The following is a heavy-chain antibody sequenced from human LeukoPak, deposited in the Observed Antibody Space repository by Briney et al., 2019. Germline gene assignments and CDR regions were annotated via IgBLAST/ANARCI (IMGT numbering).Heavy chain of an antibody. Sequence: PGGSLRLSCVVSGLRFRNYGMHWVRHAPGKGLEWVSTISGTGSSTYYADSAKGRFTISRDNSKDTLFLQLNSLTAADTAMYFCAKASVAIPQYCNSWGQGTLVTVSS. CDR3: AKASVAIPQYCNS. J-gene: IGHJ5*02. CDR1: GLRFRNYG. D-gene: IGHD2-2*02. V-gene: IGHV3-23*01. CDR2: ISGTGSST.